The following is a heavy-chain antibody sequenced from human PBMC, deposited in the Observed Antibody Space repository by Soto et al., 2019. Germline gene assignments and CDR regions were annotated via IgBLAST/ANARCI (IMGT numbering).Heavy chain of an antibody. CDR2: IYWDDDK. CDR3: AHIPNYYQYDWFDP. V-gene: IGHV2-5*02. D-gene: IGHD3-10*01. Sequence: QITLKESGPTLVKPTQTLTLTCTFSGFSLTTRGVGVGWIRPPPGKALECLALIYWDDDKRYSPSLQSRLSITKDTSKNQVLLTMTNVDPVDTATYYCAHIPNYYQYDWFDPWGQGTLVSVSS. CDR1: GFSLTTRGVG. J-gene: IGHJ5*02.